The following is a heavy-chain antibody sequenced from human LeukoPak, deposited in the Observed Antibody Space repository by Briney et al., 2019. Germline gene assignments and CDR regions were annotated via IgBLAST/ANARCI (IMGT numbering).Heavy chain of an antibody. V-gene: IGHV3-64D*09. D-gene: IGHD6-6*01. CDR1: GFTFSSYA. CDR2: ISGNGGNA. Sequence: GGSLRLSCSASGFTFSSYAMHWVRQAPGKGLEYVSAISGNGGNAYYADSLKGRFTISRDNSKNTLYLQMSSLRVEDTAVYYCVITSATGPLDYWGQGTLVTVSS. CDR3: VITSATGPLDY. J-gene: IGHJ4*02.